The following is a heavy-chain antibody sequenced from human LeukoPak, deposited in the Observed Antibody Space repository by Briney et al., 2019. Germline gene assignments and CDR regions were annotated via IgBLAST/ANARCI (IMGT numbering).Heavy chain of an antibody. J-gene: IGHJ3*02. CDR2: INPSGGST. CDR3: ARQRGGQYEDGFDM. Sequence: GASVKVSCKASGYTFTSSYIHWVRQAPGQGLEWMGIINPSGGSTSYAQKFQGRVIMTRDTSTSTVYMEISGLRSEDTAVYYCARQRGGQYEDGFDMWGQGTMVTVSS. D-gene: IGHD2-8*01. V-gene: IGHV1-46*01. CDR1: GYTFTSSY.